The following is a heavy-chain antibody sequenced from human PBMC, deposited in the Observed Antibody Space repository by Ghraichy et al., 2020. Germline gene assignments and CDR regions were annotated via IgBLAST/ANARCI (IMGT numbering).Heavy chain of an antibody. CDR1: GFTVIKYA. D-gene: IGHD2-2*01. Sequence: LSLTCVASGFTVIKYAMSWVRQAPGKGLEWVSAISGIGDEIYYADSVKGRFTISRDNSKNTVYLQMNSLRAEDTAVYFCARDRINVIPEAMYDFWGQGTQVTVSS. V-gene: IGHV3-23*01. CDR2: ISGIGDEI. CDR3: ARDRINVIPEAMYDF. J-gene: IGHJ4*02.